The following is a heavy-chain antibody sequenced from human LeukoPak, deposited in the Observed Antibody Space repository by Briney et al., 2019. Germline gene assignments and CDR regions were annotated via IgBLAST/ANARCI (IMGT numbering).Heavy chain of an antibody. Sequence: PSETLSLTCTVSGGSISSSSYYWGWIRQPPGKGLEWIGSIYYSGSTYYNPSLKSRVTISVDTSKNQFSLKLSSVTAADTAVFYCARAEEDGYNHYFDCWGQGTLVTVSS. CDR1: GGSISSSSYY. CDR3: ARAEEDGYNHYFDC. CDR2: IYYSGST. J-gene: IGHJ4*02. V-gene: IGHV4-39*07. D-gene: IGHD5-24*01.